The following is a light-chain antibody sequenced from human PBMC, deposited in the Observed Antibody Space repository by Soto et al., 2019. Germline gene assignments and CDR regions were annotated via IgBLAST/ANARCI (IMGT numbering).Light chain of an antibody. CDR2: WAS. J-gene: IGKJ1*01. CDR3: QQYYSTPWT. CDR1: QSVLYSSNNMNY. V-gene: IGKV4-1*01. Sequence: DVVLTQSPDSLAVSLGERATINCKSSQSVLYSSNNMNYLAWYQQKAGQPPKLLIYWASTRESGVPDRFGGSGSGTEFPLTISSLQAEDVAVYYCQQYYSTPWTCGQGTKVEIK.